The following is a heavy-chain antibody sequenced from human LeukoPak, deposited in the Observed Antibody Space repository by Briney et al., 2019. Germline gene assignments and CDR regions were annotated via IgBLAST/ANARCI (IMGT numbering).Heavy chain of an antibody. CDR1: GFTFSSYW. J-gene: IGHJ6*03. V-gene: IGHV3-48*04. CDR2: ISRSGSTK. D-gene: IGHD2-15*01. Sequence: PGGSLRLSCAASGFTFSSYWVHWVRQAPGKGLEWVSSISRSGSTKYYADSVKGRFTISRDNAKNSLFLQMNSLRAEDTAVYYCARVLRYCSGGNRYSGGLGYMDVWGKGTTVTISS. CDR3: ARVLRYCSGGNRYSGGLGYMDV.